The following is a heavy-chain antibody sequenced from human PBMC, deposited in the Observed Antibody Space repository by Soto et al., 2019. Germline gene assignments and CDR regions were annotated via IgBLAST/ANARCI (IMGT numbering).Heavy chain of an antibody. CDR3: ARSRRRGHYYGSGSYYHYYYGMDV. V-gene: IGHV4-30-4*01. CDR2: IYHSGST. D-gene: IGHD3-10*01. CDR1: GGSISSGDYY. J-gene: IGHJ6*02. Sequence: SETLSLTCTVSGGSISSGDYYWSWIRQPPGKGLEWIGYIYHSGSTYYNPSLKSRVTISVDTSKNQFSLKLSSVTAADTAVYYCARSRRRGHYYGSGSYYHYYYGMDVWGQGTTVTVSS.